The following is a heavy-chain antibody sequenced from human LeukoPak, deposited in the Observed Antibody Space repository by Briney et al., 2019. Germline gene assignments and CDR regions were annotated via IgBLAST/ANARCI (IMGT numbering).Heavy chain of an antibody. J-gene: IGHJ4*02. D-gene: IGHD6-13*01. CDR3: AKDGAMAAAGYYFDY. CDR1: AFTFRNYA. V-gene: IGHV3-30*18. Sequence: GGSLRLSCAASAFTFRNYAMHWLRQAPGKGLEWVAVIASDGNDKHLADSVKGRFTISRDNSRNTLYLQMNSLRTEDTAVYYCAKDGAMAAAGYYFDYWGQGTPVTVSS. CDR2: IASDGNDK.